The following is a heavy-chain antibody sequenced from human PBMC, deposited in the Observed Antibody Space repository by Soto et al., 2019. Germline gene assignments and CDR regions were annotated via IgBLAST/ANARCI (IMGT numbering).Heavy chain of an antibody. J-gene: IGHJ4*02. CDR2: IKSKTDGGTT. Sequence: GGPLRLSCAASGFTFSNAWMSWVRQAPGKGQEWVGRIKSKTDGGTTDYAAPVKGRFTISRDDSKNTLYLQMNSLKTEDTAVYYCTAPLGYCSGGSCYDLDYWGQGTLVTVSS. CDR3: TAPLGYCSGGSCYDLDY. D-gene: IGHD2-15*01. V-gene: IGHV3-15*01. CDR1: GFTFSNAW.